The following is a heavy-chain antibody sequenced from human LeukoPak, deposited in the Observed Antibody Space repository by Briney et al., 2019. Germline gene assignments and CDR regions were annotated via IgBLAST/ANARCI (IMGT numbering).Heavy chain of an antibody. J-gene: IGHJ5*02. D-gene: IGHD6-13*01. CDR2: INPNTGGT. V-gene: IGHV1-2*02. Sequence: ASVKVSCKASGYTFTDYYIHWVRQAPGQGLEWMGWINPNTGGTNYAQKFQGGVTMTRDTSISTAYMELSSLRSDDTAMYYCATQPGAAGARGDWFDPWGQGTLVTVSS. CDR3: ATQPGAAGARGDWFDP. CDR1: GYTFTDYY.